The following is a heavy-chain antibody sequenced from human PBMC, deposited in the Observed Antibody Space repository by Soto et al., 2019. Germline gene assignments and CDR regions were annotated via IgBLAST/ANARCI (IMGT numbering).Heavy chain of an antibody. V-gene: IGHV4-61*01. CDR2: IYYSGST. Sequence: SETLSLTCTVSGGSVSSGSYYWSWIRQPPGKGLEWIGYIYYSGSTNYNPSLKSRVTISVDTSKNQFSLKLSSVTAADTAVYYCARTSMQSRGYSYGHGGMDVWGQGTTVT. J-gene: IGHJ6*02. CDR3: ARTSMQSRGYSYGHGGMDV. CDR1: GGSVSSGSYY. D-gene: IGHD5-18*01.